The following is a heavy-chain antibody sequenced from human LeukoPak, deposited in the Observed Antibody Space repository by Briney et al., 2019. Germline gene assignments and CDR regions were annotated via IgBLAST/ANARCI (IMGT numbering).Heavy chain of an antibody. D-gene: IGHD4-17*01. J-gene: IGHJ1*01. CDR2: MNPNSGNT. CDR1: GYTFTSYD. Sequence: WASVKVSCKASGYTFTSYDINWVRQATGQGLEWMGWMNPNSGNTGYAQKFQGRVTITRNTSISTAYMELNSLRAEDTAVYYCARGGSTGGYYQHWGQGTLVTVSS. V-gene: IGHV1-8*03. CDR3: ARGGSTGGYYQH.